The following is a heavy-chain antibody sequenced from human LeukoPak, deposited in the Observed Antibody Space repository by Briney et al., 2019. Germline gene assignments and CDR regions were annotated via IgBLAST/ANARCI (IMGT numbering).Heavy chain of an antibody. Sequence: GGSLRLSCAASGFIFSSYGMHWVRQAPGKGLEWVAVVSYDGSNTYHADSVKGRFTISRDNSRNTLFLQMSSLRAEDTAVYYCAKDPLYSSGDSRVSFGMDVWGQGTTVTVSS. CDR3: AKDPLYSSGDSRVSFGMDV. CDR2: VSYDGSNT. CDR1: GFIFSSYG. D-gene: IGHD5-18*01. J-gene: IGHJ6*02. V-gene: IGHV3-30*18.